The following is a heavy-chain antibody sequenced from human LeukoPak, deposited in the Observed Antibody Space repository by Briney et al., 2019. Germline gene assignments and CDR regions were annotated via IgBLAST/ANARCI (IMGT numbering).Heavy chain of an antibody. CDR3: ARHGNYYDTSQSDP. Sequence: SETLSLTCTVSGGSISSYYWSWIRRPPGKGLERIGSVYHSGSTYYNPSLKSRVTISVDTSKNQFSLKLSSVTAADTAVYYCARHGNYYDTSQSDPWGQGTLVTVSS. CDR2: VYHSGST. D-gene: IGHD3-22*01. V-gene: IGHV4-59*08. CDR1: GGSISSYY. J-gene: IGHJ5*02.